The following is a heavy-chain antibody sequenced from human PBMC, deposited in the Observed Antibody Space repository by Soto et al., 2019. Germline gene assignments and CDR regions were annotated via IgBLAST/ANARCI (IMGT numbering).Heavy chain of an antibody. CDR3: AKSHDSSGYRTFDY. CDR2: ISYDGSNK. V-gene: IGHV3-30*18. J-gene: IGHJ4*02. D-gene: IGHD3-22*01. CDR1: GFTFSSYG. Sequence: GESLKISCAASGFTFSSYGMHWVRQAPGKGLEWVAVISYDGSNKYYADSVKGRFTISRDNSKNTLYLQMNSLRAEDTAVYYCAKSHDSSGYRTFDYWGQGTLVTVSS.